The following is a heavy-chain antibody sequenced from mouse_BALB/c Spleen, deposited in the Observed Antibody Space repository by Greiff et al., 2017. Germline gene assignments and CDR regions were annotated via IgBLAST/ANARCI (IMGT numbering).Heavy chain of an antibody. V-gene: IGHV1-12*01. CDR3: ITGTAY. CDR2: IYPGNGDT. CDR1: GYTFTSYN. D-gene: IGHD4-1*01. Sequence: LQQPGAELVKPGASVKMSCKASGYTFTSYNMHWVKQTPGQGLEWIGAIYPGNGDTSYNQKFKGKATLTADKSSSTAYMQLSSLTSEDSAVYYCITGTAYWGQGTLVTVSA. J-gene: IGHJ3*01.